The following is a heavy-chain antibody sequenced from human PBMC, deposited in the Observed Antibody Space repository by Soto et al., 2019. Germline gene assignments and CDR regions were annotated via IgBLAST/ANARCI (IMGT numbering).Heavy chain of an antibody. Sequence: QPGGSLRLSCAASGFTFSSYAMSWVRQAPGKGLEWVSAISGSGGSTYYADSVKGRFTISRDNSKNTLYLQMNSLRAEDTAVYYCAKADYSYSWAPGDYWGQGTLVTVSS. D-gene: IGHD6-13*01. CDR2: ISGSGGST. V-gene: IGHV3-23*01. J-gene: IGHJ4*02. CDR1: GFTFSSYA. CDR3: AKADYSYSWAPGDY.